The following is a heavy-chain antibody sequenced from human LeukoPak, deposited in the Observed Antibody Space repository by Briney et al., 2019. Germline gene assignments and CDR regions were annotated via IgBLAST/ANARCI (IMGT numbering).Heavy chain of an antibody. CDR3: ARVSGLGMNEYYQY. CDR2: INNDGSDT. Sequence: GGSLRLSCAASGLSFADSWMHWVRQAPGKGLVWVSRINNDGSDTRYADSVRGRFTISRDNAKNTLYLQMNSLRAEDTAVYYCARVSGLGMNEYYQYWGQGTLVTVPS. D-gene: IGHD3-16*01. J-gene: IGHJ1*01. V-gene: IGHV3-74*01. CDR1: GLSFADSW.